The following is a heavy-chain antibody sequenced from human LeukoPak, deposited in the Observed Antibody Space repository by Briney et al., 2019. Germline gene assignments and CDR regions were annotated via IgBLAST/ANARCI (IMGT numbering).Heavy chain of an antibody. V-gene: IGHV3-23*01. D-gene: IGHD4-17*01. CDR1: GFTFSSYA. J-gene: IGHJ4*02. CDR3: AKAARTTVTYSFDS. Sequence: GGSLRLSCAASGFTFSSYAMSWARQAPGKGLDWVSSISAGGGVTSNADSVKGRFTISRDNSKNTLYLQMNSLRAEDTAMYYCAKAARTTVTYSFDSWGQGTLVTVSS. CDR2: ISAGGGVT.